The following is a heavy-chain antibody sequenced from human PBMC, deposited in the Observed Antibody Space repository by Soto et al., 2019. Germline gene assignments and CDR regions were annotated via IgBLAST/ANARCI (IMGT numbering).Heavy chain of an antibody. D-gene: IGHD5-18*01. V-gene: IGHV1-46*01. J-gene: IGHJ6*02. CDR1: GYTFTSHN. Sequence: QVQLVQSGAEVKKPGASVKVSCKASGYTFTSHNMHWVRQAPGQGLEWMGIINPSGGSTSYAQKFQGRVTMTRDTSTSTVYMELSSLRSDDTAVYYCARDQLVDTAMPLEYGMDVWGQGTTVTVSS. CDR3: ARDQLVDTAMPLEYGMDV. CDR2: INPSGGST.